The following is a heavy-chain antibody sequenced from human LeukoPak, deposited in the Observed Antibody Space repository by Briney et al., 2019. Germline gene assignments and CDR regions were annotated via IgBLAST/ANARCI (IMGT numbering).Heavy chain of an antibody. J-gene: IGHJ6*02. Sequence: GPVKVSCKASGYTFTSYGISWVRQAPGQGLEWMGWISAYNGNTNYAQKLQGRVTMTTDTSTSTAYMELRSLRSDDTAVYYCARVGYDFWSGYYDYYYYGMDVWGQGTTVTVSS. V-gene: IGHV1-18*01. CDR2: ISAYNGNT. CDR3: ARVGYDFWSGYYDYYYYGMDV. D-gene: IGHD3-3*01. CDR1: GYTFTSYG.